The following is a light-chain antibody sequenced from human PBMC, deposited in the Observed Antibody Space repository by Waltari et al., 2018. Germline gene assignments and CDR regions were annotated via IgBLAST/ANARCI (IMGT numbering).Light chain of an antibody. CDR3: CSYGGYNTPWV. Sequence: QSALTQPASVSGSPGQSITISCTGTSSDVGHYNLVSWYQQPPGQAPKLIIYETNKRPSGGSNRFSGSKSGNTASLAVAGLQTEDEAEYYCCSYGGYNTPWVFGGGTKLTVL. J-gene: IGLJ3*02. CDR1: SSDVGHYNL. V-gene: IGLV2-23*01. CDR2: ETN.